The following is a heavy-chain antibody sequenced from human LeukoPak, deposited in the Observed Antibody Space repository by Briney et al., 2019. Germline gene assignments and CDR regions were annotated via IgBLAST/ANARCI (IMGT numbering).Heavy chain of an antibody. Sequence: GGSLRLSCAASGFTFSSYAMSWVRQAPGKGLEWVSAISGSGGSTYYADSVKGRFTISRDNTKNTLYLQMNSLRAEDTAVYYCAKEWSYYGSGSYGNNWFDPWGQGTLVTVSS. D-gene: IGHD3-10*01. J-gene: IGHJ5*02. CDR3: AKEWSYYGSGSYGNNWFDP. CDR1: GFTFSSYA. V-gene: IGHV3-23*01. CDR2: ISGSGGST.